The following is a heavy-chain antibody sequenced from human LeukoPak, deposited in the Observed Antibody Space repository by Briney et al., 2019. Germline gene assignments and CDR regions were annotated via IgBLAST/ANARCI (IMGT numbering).Heavy chain of an antibody. Sequence: GGSLRLSCAASGFTFSNYNMNWVRQAPGKGLEWVSCFGTRSSYIYYADSVKGRFTISRDNAKNSLYLQMNSLRAEDTAVYYCARVYSTIFGVVRNWFDPWGQGTLVTVSS. CDR1: GFTFSNYN. CDR2: FGTRSSYI. CDR3: ARVYSTIFGVVRNWFDP. D-gene: IGHD3-3*01. J-gene: IGHJ5*02. V-gene: IGHV3-21*01.